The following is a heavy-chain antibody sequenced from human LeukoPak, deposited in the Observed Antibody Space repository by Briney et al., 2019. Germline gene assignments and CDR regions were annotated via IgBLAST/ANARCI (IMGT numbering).Heavy chain of an antibody. V-gene: IGHV3-23*01. Sequence: GGSLRLSCGASGSTFSSYAMSWVRQAPGKGLEWVSAVSDSGGNTYYADSVKGRFTISRDNSKNTLYLQMYSLRAEDTAVYYCAKEVRGYWSFDLWGRGTLVTVSS. D-gene: IGHD3-10*01. J-gene: IGHJ2*01. CDR2: VSDSGGNT. CDR3: AKEVRGYWSFDL. CDR1: GSTFSSYA.